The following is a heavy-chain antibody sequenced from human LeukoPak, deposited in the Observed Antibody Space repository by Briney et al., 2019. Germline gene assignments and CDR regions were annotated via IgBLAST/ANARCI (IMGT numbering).Heavy chain of an antibody. Sequence: GGCLRLSCAASGFTVSSNYMTWVRQAPGKGLEWVSMIYTSGDTYYTDSVKGRFTISRDNSNNTLYLQMNSLRAEDTAVYYCARGLYYGSAPLDPWGQGTLVTVSS. D-gene: IGHD3-10*01. CDR2: IYTSGDT. CDR1: GFTVSSNY. V-gene: IGHV3-53*01. J-gene: IGHJ5*02. CDR3: ARGLYYGSAPLDP.